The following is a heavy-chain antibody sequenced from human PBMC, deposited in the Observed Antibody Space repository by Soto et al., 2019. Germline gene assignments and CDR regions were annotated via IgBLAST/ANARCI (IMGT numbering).Heavy chain of an antibody. Sequence: GGSLRLSCTASGFTFSSYSMNWVRQAPGKGLEWVSYISSSKNTIYCADSVKGRFTISRDNARSSLYLQMNSLRAEDTALYYCATDPVLYDILTGYRYGLDVWGQGTTVTVSS. J-gene: IGHJ6*02. V-gene: IGHV3-48*01. CDR3: ATDPVLYDILTGYRYGLDV. D-gene: IGHD3-9*01. CDR2: ISSSKNTI. CDR1: GFTFSSYS.